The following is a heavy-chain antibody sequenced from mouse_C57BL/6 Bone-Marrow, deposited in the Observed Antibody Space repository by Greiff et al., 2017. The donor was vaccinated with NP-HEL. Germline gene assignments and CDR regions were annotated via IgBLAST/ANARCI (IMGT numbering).Heavy chain of an antibody. V-gene: IGHV1-64*01. CDR3: ARGKTVVAHYYAMDY. CDR1: GYTFTSYW. CDR2: IHPNSGST. D-gene: IGHD1-1*01. J-gene: IGHJ4*01. Sequence: QVQLQQPGAELVKPGASVKLSCKASGYTFTSYWMHWVKQRPGQGLEWIGMIHPNSGSTNYNEKFKSKATLTVDKSSSTAYMQLSSLTSEDSAVYYCARGKTVVAHYYAMDYWGQGTSVTVSS.